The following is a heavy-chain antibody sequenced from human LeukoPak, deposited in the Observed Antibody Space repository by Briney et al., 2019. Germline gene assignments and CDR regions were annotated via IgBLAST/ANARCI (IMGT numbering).Heavy chain of an antibody. CDR3: ARGKTEDHFDS. V-gene: IGHV3-11*01. J-gene: IGHJ5*01. CDR2: ISSSGNNI. CDR1: GFTFSDYY. Sequence: PGGSLRLSCVASGFTFSDYYMCWIRQAPGKGLEWVSYISSSGNNIYYGDSVKGRFTISRDNAKNSLYVQMNSLRAEDTAVYYCARGKTEDHFDSWGQGTLVTVSS.